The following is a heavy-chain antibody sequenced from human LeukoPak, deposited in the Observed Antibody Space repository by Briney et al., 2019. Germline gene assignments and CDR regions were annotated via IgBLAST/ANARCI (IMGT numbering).Heavy chain of an antibody. D-gene: IGHD3-22*01. CDR3: ARTIPITMIVVAPPDY. J-gene: IGHJ4*02. CDR1: GYTFTGYY. Sequence: ASVKVSCKASGYTFTGYYMHWVRQAPGQGLEWMGWINPNSGGTNYAQKFQGRVTMTRNTSISTAYMELSRLRSDDTAVYYCARTIPITMIVVAPPDYWGQGTLVTVSS. V-gene: IGHV1-2*02. CDR2: INPNSGGT.